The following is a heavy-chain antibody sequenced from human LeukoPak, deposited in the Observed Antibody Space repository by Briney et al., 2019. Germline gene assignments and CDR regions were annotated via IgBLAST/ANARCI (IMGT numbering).Heavy chain of an antibody. D-gene: IGHD3-22*01. CDR3: ARGSLLYYYDSSGYYPTRGYYYYGMDV. Sequence: GASVKVSCKASGYTFTSYGISWVRQAPGQGLEWMGWISAYNGNTNYAQKLQGRVTMTTDTSTSTAYMGLRSLRSDDTAVYYCARGSLLYYYDSSGYYPTRGYYYYGMDVWGQGTTVTVSS. V-gene: IGHV1-18*01. CDR1: GYTFTSYG. J-gene: IGHJ6*02. CDR2: ISAYNGNT.